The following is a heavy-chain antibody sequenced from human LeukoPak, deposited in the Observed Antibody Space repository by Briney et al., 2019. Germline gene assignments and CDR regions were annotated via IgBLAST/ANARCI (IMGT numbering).Heavy chain of an antibody. J-gene: IGHJ4*02. CDR1: GFTSSSYS. D-gene: IGHD3-3*01. V-gene: IGHV3-48*01. CDR3: ARDEAHYDFWSGYTPGPFDY. CDR2: ISSSSSLI. Sequence: QPGGSLRLSCAASGFTSSSYSMNWVRQAPGKGLEWISYISSSSSLIYYADSVKGRFTISRDNAKNSLYLQMNSLRAEYTAVYYCARDEAHYDFWSGYTPGPFDYWGQGTLVTVSS.